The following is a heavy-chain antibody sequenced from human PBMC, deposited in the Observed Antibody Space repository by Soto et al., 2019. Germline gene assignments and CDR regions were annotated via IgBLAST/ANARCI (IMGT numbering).Heavy chain of an antibody. CDR1: GGSIYSSDW. CDR2: IYHNGDA. D-gene: IGHD2-8*01. J-gene: IGHJ4*02. V-gene: IGHV4-4*02. CDR3: ARNGADLFTFDY. Sequence: PSETLSLTCTVSGGSIYSSDWWSWVRQTPGKGLEWIGEIYHNGDATYNPSLKSRVTLSVDKSKNQFSLSLNSVTAADTALYYCARNGADLFTFDYWGQGALVTVSS.